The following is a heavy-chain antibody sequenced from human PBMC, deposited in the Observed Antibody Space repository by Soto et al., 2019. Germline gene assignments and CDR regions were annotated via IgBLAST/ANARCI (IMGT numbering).Heavy chain of an antibody. J-gene: IGHJ6*02. D-gene: IGHD2-15*01. CDR1: GYTFTSYG. V-gene: IGHV1-18*01. Sequence: ASVKVSCKASGYTFTSYGISWVRQAPGQGLEWMGWISAYNGNTNYAQKLQGRVTMTTDTSTSTAYMELRSLRSDDTAVYYCASGYVVVVAGNYYYYGMDVWGQGATVTVSS. CDR2: ISAYNGNT. CDR3: ASGYVVVVAGNYYYYGMDV.